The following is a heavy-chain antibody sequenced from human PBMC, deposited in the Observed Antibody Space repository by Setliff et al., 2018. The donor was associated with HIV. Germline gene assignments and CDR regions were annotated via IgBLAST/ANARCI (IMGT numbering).Heavy chain of an antibody. CDR1: GFAFSTFD. CDR3: AKPTSGYYPRPFDL. Sequence: GGSLRLSCAASGFAFSTFDMNWVRQSPEKGLEWVSAVSPGGDTTYYPDSVKGRFTVSRDDSRNMLFLQMNNLRVEDTAIYYCAKPTSGYYPRPFDLWGQGTMVTVSS. D-gene: IGHD3-22*01. J-gene: IGHJ4*02. V-gene: IGHV3-23*01. CDR2: VSPGGDTT.